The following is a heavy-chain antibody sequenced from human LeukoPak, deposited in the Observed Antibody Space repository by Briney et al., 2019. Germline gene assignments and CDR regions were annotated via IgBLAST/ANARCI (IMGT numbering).Heavy chain of an antibody. Sequence: SVKVSCKASGSTFNSSAMQWVRQARGQRLEWIGWIVVGSGNTNYAQKFQERVTITRDMSTSTAYMELSSLRSEDTAVYYCAALYYDSPPFDYWGQGTLVTVSS. CDR1: GSTFNSSA. CDR3: AALYYDSPPFDY. D-gene: IGHD3-22*01. CDR2: IVVGSGNT. V-gene: IGHV1-58*02. J-gene: IGHJ4*02.